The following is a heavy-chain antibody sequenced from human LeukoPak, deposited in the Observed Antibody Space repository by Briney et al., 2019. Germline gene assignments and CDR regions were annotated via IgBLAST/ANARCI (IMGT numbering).Heavy chain of an antibody. CDR1: GVSISSYY. J-gene: IGHJ4*02. D-gene: IGHD3-16*01. V-gene: IGHV4-59*08. CDR2: IYYSGST. Sequence: SETLSLTCTVSGVSISSYYWSWIRQPPGKGLEWIGYIYYSGSTNSNPSLKSRVTISVDTSKNPFSLKLSPVTAADTDVYYCARLYTRGRGPDYWGQGALVTVSS. CDR3: ARLYTRGRGPDY.